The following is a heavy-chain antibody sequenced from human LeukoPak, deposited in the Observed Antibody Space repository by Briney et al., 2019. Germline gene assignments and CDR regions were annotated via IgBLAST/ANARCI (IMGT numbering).Heavy chain of an antibody. V-gene: IGHV1-8*03. D-gene: IGHD3-22*01. Sequence: GASVKVSCKASGYTFTSYDINWVRQATGQGLEWMGWMNPNSGNTGYAQKFQGRVTITRNTSISTAYMELSSLRSEDTAVYYCARAPYYYDSSGYPPPFDYWGQGTLVTVSS. J-gene: IGHJ4*02. CDR2: MNPNSGNT. CDR3: ARAPYYYDSSGYPPPFDY. CDR1: GYTFTSYD.